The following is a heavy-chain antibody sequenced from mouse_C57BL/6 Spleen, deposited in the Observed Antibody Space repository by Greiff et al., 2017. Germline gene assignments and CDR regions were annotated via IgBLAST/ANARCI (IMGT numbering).Heavy chain of an antibody. CDR2: IDPATGHS. D-gene: IGHD2-14*01. Sequence: VQLKQSVAELVRPGASVTLSCTASGFNIKNTYMPWVKQRPEQGLEWIGRIDPATGHSKYAPKFQGKATITAYTSSNTAYLQLSSLTSEDTAIYYCARSLDRLTYWAQGTLVTVSA. CDR1: GFNIKNTY. CDR3: ARSLDRLTY. J-gene: IGHJ3*01. V-gene: IGHV14-3*01.